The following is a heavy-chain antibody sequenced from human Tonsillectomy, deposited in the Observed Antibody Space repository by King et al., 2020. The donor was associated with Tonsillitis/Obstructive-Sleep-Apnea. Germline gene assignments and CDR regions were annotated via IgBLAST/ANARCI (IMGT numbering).Heavy chain of an antibody. J-gene: IGHJ1*01. Sequence: QLVQSGAEVKKPGASVKVSCKASGYTFTSYDITWVRQAPGQGLEWMGWSRPNNGDTNYAQKLQGRVTMTSDTSTSTAYMELRSLRSDATAVYYCARDYYDSSGYYHGYFQHWGQGTLVTVSS. CDR1: GYTFTSYD. CDR2: SRPNNGDT. CDR3: ARDYYDSSGYYHGYFQH. D-gene: IGHD3-22*01. V-gene: IGHV1-18*01.